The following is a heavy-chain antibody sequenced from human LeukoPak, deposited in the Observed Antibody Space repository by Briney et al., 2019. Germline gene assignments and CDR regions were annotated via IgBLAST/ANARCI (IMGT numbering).Heavy chain of an antibody. Sequence: SETLSLTCTVSGGSISSYYWSWIRQPPGKGLEWIGYIYYSGSTNYNPSLKSRVTISVDTSKNQFSLKLSSVTAADTAVYYCARAFYLPNWGLSAGIYFDYWGQGTLVTVSS. V-gene: IGHV4-59*01. J-gene: IGHJ4*02. CDR3: ARAFYLPNWGLSAGIYFDY. D-gene: IGHD7-27*01. CDR2: IYYSGST. CDR1: GGSISSYY.